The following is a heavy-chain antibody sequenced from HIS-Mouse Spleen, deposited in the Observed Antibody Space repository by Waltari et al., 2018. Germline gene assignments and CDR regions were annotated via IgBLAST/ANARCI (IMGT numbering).Heavy chain of an antibody. Sequence: QLQLQESGPGLVKPSATLSLTCTVPGGSIRRSSYHWGWLRQPPGKGLEWIGSIYYSGSTDYNPSLKSRVTISVDTSKNQFSLKLSSVTAADTAVYYCAREIPYSSSWYDWYFDLWGRGTLVTVSS. CDR1: GGSIRRSSYH. V-gene: IGHV4-39*07. D-gene: IGHD6-13*01. CDR2: IYYSGST. J-gene: IGHJ2*01. CDR3: AREIPYSSSWYDWYFDL.